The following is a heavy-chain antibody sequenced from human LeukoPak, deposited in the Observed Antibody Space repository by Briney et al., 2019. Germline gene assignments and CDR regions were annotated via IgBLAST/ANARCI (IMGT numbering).Heavy chain of an antibody. V-gene: IGHV1-2*02. J-gene: IGHJ5*02. D-gene: IGHD2-2*01. Sequence: ASVKVSCKASGYTLTGYYLHWVRQAPRQGLEWMGWINPNSGDTNFAQKFQGRVTMTRDTSISTAYMEPSRLRSDDTAMYYCARGSIVVVPAASVFDPWGQGTLVTVSS. CDR1: GYTLTGYY. CDR3: ARGSIVVVPAASVFDP. CDR2: INPNSGDT.